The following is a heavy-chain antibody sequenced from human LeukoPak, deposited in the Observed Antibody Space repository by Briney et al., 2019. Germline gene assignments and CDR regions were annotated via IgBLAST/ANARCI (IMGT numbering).Heavy chain of an antibody. CDR2: INPDSGGT. J-gene: IGHJ4*02. CDR1: GYTFTGYY. CDR3: ARVKPIAAAGPNYYFDY. Sequence: ASVKVSCKASGYTFTGYYMHWVRQAPGQGLEWMGWINPDSGGTNYAQKFLGRVTMTRDTSISTAYMELTWLTSDDTAVYYCARVKPIAAAGPNYYFDYWGQGTLVTVSS. D-gene: IGHD6-13*01. V-gene: IGHV1-2*02.